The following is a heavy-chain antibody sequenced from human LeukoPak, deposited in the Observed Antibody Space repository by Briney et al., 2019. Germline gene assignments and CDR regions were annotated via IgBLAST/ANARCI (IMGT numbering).Heavy chain of an antibody. CDR2: IRSKANSYAT. J-gene: IGHJ4*02. V-gene: IGHV3-73*01. D-gene: IGHD3-9*01. CDR1: GFTFSGSA. CDR3: TPSLYDILTGSDY. Sequence: GGSLELSCAASGFTFSGSAMHWVRQASGKWLEWVGRIRSKANSYATAYAASVKGRFTISRDDSKNTAYLQMNSLKTEDTAVYYCTPSLYDILTGSDYWGQGTLVTVSS.